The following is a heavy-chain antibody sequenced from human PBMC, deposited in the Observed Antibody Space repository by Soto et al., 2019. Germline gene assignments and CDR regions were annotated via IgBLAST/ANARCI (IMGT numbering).Heavy chain of an antibody. CDR2: TIPMFGTP. CDR1: GGTFSKYA. D-gene: IGHD3-22*01. J-gene: IGHJ6*02. CDR3: ASPLRDRNYYYGMAV. V-gene: IGHV1-69*01. Sequence: QVQLVQSGAEMQQPGASVRVSCKASGGTFSKYAFSRVRQAPGQGLEWLGGTIPMFGTPNYAQKFQGRVAISADESTATVYMELSSLRSEDTAVYFCASPLRDRNYYYGMAVWGQGTTVTVSS.